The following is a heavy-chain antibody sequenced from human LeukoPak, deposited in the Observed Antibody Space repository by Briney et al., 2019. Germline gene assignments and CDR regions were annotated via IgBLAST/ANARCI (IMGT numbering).Heavy chain of an antibody. CDR2: ISSSGVTI. J-gene: IGHJ4*02. Sequence: GGALRHSCAASGFTFSNYEMNWVRQAPGKGVEWVSYISSSGVTIYYEESVKARFTISRDNAKNSMYLQMNSMRAEDTAVYYCARVNYWGQGTLVTVSS. CDR3: ARVNY. V-gene: IGHV3-48*03. CDR1: GFTFSNYE. D-gene: IGHD3-22*01.